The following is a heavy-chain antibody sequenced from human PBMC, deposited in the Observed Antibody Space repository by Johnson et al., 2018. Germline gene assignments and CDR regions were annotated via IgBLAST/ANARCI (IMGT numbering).Heavy chain of an antibody. Sequence: EVQLLESGGGVVQPGRSLRLSCAASGFTVSSNYLSWVRQAPGKGLEWVSVIYSGGSTYYADSVKGRFTISRDKSKNTLYLQMNSLRAEDTAVYYCAAGVEAVAFDIWGQGTMVTVSS. CDR1: GFTVSSNY. CDR3: AAGVEAVAFDI. V-gene: IGHV3-53*01. J-gene: IGHJ3*02. CDR2: IYSGGST. D-gene: IGHD2-15*01.